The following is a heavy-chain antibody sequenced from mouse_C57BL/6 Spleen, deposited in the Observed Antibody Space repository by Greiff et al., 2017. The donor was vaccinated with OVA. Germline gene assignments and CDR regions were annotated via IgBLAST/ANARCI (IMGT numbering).Heavy chain of an antibody. CDR1: GYTFTSYW. D-gene: IGHD2-3*01. CDR3: ARWLLLYFDV. Sequence: QVQLQQPGAELVMPGASVKLSCKASGYTFTSYWMHWVKQRPGQGLEWIGEIDPSDSYTNYNQKFKGKSTLTVDKSSSTAYMQLSSLTSEDSAVYYSARWLLLYFDVWGTGTTVTVSS. V-gene: IGHV1-69*01. J-gene: IGHJ1*03. CDR2: IDPSDSYT.